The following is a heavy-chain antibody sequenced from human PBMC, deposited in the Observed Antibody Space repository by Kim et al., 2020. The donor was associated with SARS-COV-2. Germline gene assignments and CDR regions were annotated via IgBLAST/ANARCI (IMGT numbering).Heavy chain of an antibody. Sequence: SETLSLTCSVSGASIRGYHWGWIRQPPRKGLEWIGHVHDTVTTKYDPSFKSRVTISADFSQNQFSLRLTSVTVADTAVYYCAAYIEGRGGSGSWGQGT. CDR1: GASIRGYH. D-gene: IGHD3-10*01. V-gene: IGHV4-59*01. CDR3: AAYIEGRGGSGS. CDR2: VHDTVTT. J-gene: IGHJ5*02.